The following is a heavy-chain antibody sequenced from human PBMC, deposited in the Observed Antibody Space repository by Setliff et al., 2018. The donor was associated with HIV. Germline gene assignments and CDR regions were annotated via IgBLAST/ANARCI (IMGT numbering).Heavy chain of an antibody. CDR3: ARRIAPGWWGGNSGDAFDL. CDR2: LYYSGST. D-gene: IGHD2-21*02. J-gene: IGHJ3*01. CDR1: GGSISSSSYY. Sequence: SETLSLTCTVSGGSISSSSYYWGWIRQPPGKGLEWIGSLYYSGSTYYDPSLKSRVTMSVDTSKNQFSLKLSSVTAADTAVYYCARRIAPGWWGGNSGDAFDLWGQGTMVTVS. V-gene: IGHV4-39*01.